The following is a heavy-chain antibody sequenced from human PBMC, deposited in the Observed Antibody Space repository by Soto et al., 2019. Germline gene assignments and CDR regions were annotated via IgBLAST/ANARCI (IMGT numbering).Heavy chain of an antibody. D-gene: IGHD2-15*01. V-gene: IGHV4-59*01. CDR2: IYYSGST. CDR3: ARSRGSTRSFDY. Sequence: SETLSLTCTVSGGSISTYWWSWIRQPPRKGLERIGYIYYSGSTNYNPSLKSRVTISVDTSKNQFSLKLTSVTAADTAVYYCARSRGSTRSFDYWGQGTLVTVSS. J-gene: IGHJ4*02. CDR1: GGSISTYW.